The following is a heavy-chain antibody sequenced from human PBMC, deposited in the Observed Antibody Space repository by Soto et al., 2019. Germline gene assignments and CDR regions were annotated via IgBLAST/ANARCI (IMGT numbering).Heavy chain of an antibody. CDR1: GGSISIYY. CDR2: IYYSGST. D-gene: IGHD2-15*01. J-gene: IGHJ6*02. Sequence: PSETLSLTCTVSGGSISIYYWSWIRHPPGKGLEWIGYIYYSGSTNYNPSLKSRVTISVDTSKSQFSLKLSSVTAADTAVYYCARVSGRCSGGSCYPKYYYYYGMDVWGQGTTVTVSS. CDR3: ARVSGRCSGGSCYPKYYYYYGMDV. V-gene: IGHV4-59*01.